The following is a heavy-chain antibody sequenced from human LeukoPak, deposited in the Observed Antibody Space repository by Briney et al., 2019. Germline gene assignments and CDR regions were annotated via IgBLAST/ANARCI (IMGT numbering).Heavy chain of an antibody. Sequence: SVKVSCKASGGTFSSYAISWVRQAPGQGLEWMGEIIPIFGTTNYAQKFQGRVTITADESTTTAYMELSSLRSEDTAVYYCARDHGNEAFDIWGQGTMVTVSS. D-gene: IGHD4-23*01. J-gene: IGHJ3*02. CDR2: IIPIFGTT. V-gene: IGHV1-69*13. CDR3: ARDHGNEAFDI. CDR1: GGTFSSYA.